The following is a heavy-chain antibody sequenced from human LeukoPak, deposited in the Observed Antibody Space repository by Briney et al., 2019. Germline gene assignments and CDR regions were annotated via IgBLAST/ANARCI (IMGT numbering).Heavy chain of an antibody. V-gene: IGHV3-23*01. Sequence: GGSLRLSCAASGFTFSSYAMNWVRQAPGKGLEWVSVISGSGGSTYYADSVKGRFTISRDNSKNTLYLHMNSLRAEDTALYYCAKDRNSGYDAFDIWGQGTMVTVFS. J-gene: IGHJ3*02. D-gene: IGHD3-22*01. CDR2: ISGSGGST. CDR3: AKDRNSGYDAFDI. CDR1: GFTFSSYA.